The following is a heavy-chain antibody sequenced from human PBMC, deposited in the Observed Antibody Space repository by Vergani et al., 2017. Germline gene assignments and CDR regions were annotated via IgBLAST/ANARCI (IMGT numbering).Heavy chain of an antibody. CDR1: GFSLSRFW. V-gene: IGHV3-7*01. J-gene: IGHJ2*01. CDR2: IMPDGSAT. Sequence: EVQLVESGGGLVQPGGSLRLSCAASGFSLSRFWMTWVRQVPGKGLEWVAKIMPDGSATMYADSLRGRFSISRDNAKNSLHLHMSSLRVEDTAVYYCVRLPRGPWNFDLWGRGTLITVSS. CDR3: VRLPRGPWNFDL.